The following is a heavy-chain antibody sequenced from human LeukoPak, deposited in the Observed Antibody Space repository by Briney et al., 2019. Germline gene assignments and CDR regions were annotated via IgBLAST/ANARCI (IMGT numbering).Heavy chain of an antibody. J-gene: IGHJ4*02. CDR2: IFYSGST. CDR1: GGSISSYY. V-gene: IGHV4-59*01. D-gene: IGHD3-10*01. CDR3: ALLNYGSGSYLVH. Sequence: SETLSLTCTVSGGSISSYYWSWIRQPPGKGLELIWYIFYSGSTNYNPSLKSRVTIAVDTSKNQFSLKLSSVTAADTAVYYCALLNYGSGSYLVHWGQGTLVSVSS.